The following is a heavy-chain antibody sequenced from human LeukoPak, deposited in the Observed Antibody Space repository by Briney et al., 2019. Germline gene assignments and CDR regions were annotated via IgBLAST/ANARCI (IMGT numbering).Heavy chain of an antibody. CDR3: ARGRASAYYDFWSGYFTHHKDYYFDY. V-gene: IGHV4-31*03. CDR1: GGSISSGGYY. J-gene: IGHJ4*02. Sequence: SQTLSLTCTVSGGSISSGGYYWSWIRQHPGKGLEWIGYIYYSGSTYYNPSLKSRVTISVDTSKNQFSLKLSSVTAADTAVYYCARGRASAYYDFWSGYFTHHKDYYFDYWGQGTLVTVSS. D-gene: IGHD3-3*01. CDR2: IYYSGST.